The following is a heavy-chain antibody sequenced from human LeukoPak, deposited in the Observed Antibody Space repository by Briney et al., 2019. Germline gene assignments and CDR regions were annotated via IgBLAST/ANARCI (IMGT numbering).Heavy chain of an antibody. CDR2: IWSDGSNK. J-gene: IGHJ4*02. CDR3: VRGYYAGRGHHFEY. Sequence: GKSLRLSCATSGFTFSGYGMHWVRQAPGKGLEWVTVIWSDGSNKYYADSVEGRFTISRDNSKNTLYLQMNSLRAEDTAVYYCVRGYYAGRGHHFEYWGQGTLVTVSS. V-gene: IGHV3-33*01. D-gene: IGHD3-22*01. CDR1: GFTFSGYG.